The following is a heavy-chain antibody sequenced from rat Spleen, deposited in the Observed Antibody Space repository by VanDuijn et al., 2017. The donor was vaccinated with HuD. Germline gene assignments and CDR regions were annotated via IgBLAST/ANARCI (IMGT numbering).Heavy chain of an antibody. J-gene: IGHJ1*01. V-gene: IGHV3-1*01. CDR1: GYSITSNY. CDR2: ISYSGST. D-gene: IGHD5-1*01. CDR3: ARSGPGSPYWYFDF. Sequence: EVQLQESGPGLVKPSQSLSLTCSVTGYSITSNYWGWIRKFPGNKMEWMGYISYSGSTSYNPYLKSRISITRDTSKNQFFLQLNSVTTEVTATYYCARSGPGSPYWYFDFWGPGTMVTVSS.